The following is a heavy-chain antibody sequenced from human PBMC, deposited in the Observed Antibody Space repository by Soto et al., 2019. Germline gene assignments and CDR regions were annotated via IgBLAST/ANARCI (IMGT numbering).Heavy chain of an antibody. V-gene: IGHV3-30*18. J-gene: IGHJ4*02. D-gene: IGHD5-12*01. CDR3: AKGATATIIFWPRKQTNYFDY. Sequence: GGSLRLSCAASGFTFSSYGMHWVRQAPGKGLEWVAVISYDGSNKYYADSVKGRFTISRDNSKNTLYLQMNSLRAEDTAVYYCAKGATATIIFWPRKQTNYFDYWGQGTLVTVSS. CDR1: GFTFSSYG. CDR2: ISYDGSNK.